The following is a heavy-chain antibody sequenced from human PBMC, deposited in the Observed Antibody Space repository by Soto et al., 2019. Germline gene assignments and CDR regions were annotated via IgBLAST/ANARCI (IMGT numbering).Heavy chain of an antibody. D-gene: IGHD7-27*01. CDR3: ARDTGDGTFDF. J-gene: IGHJ4*02. V-gene: IGHV1-3*01. CDR1: GYTFSSYA. Sequence: QVHLVQSGAEVRKPGASVKVSCKASGYTFSSYAMHWVRQAPGQRLEWMGWINAGYGNTKSSQKFQDRVTMSRDTSASTGYMELTSLRSEDTAVYYCARDTGDGTFDFWGQGTLVTVSS. CDR2: INAGYGNT.